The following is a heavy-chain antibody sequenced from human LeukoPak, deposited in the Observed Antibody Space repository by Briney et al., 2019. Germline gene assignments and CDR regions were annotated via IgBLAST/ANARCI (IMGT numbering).Heavy chain of an antibody. CDR1: GGSVINTNW. D-gene: IGHD3-3*01. J-gene: IGHJ4*02. CDR2: VHLDGRT. Sequence: SDTVSLTCGVSGGSVINTNWWTWVRQPPGKGLEWIGEVHLDGRTNYNPSLESRLTMSVDVSENQVSLKLTSVTAADTAVYYCAREGGFYRPLDYSGQGTLVTVSS. CDR3: AREGGFYRPLDY. V-gene: IGHV4-4*02.